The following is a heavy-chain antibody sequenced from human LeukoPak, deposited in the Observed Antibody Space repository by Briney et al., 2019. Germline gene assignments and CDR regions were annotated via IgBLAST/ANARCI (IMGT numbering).Heavy chain of an antibody. CDR1: GFTFSSYW. J-gene: IGHJ6*02. Sequence: GGSLRLSCAASGFTFSSYWMSWVRQAPGKGLEGVADIKEDGSEKYYVDSVKGRFTISRDNAKNSLYLQINSLRAEDTAVYYCARGYFSMDFWGQGTTVTVSS. D-gene: IGHD2/OR15-2a*01. CDR2: IKEDGSEK. V-gene: IGHV3-7*01. CDR3: ARGYFSMDF.